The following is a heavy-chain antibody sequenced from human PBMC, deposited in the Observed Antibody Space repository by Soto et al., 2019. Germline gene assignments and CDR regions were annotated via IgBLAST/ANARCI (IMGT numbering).Heavy chain of an antibody. CDR1: GFSFVNYA. CDR2: LSGSGTST. D-gene: IGHD6-19*01. J-gene: IGHJ4*02. CDR3: AKATTNGGWFNPFDS. V-gene: IGHV3-23*01. Sequence: EVQLLESGGGLVQPGGSLRLSCAASGFSFVNYAMNWVRQAPGKGLEWVSGLSGSGTSTYYADSVKGRFTISRDNSRDTLFLQMNSLTADDTAVYYCAKATTNGGWFNPFDSWGQGALVPVSS.